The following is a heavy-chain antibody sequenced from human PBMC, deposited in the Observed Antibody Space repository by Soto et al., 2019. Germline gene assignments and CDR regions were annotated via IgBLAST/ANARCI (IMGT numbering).Heavy chain of an antibody. J-gene: IGHJ3*01. CDR3: ATDLGYSSSR. CDR1: GYTLTELS. V-gene: IGHV1-24*01. Sequence: ASVKVACKVSGYTLTELSMHWVLRAPGKGLEWMGGFDPEDGETIYAQKFQGRVTMTEDTSTDTAYMELSSLRSEDTAVYYCATDLGYSSSRWGQGTMVTVS. D-gene: IGHD6-13*01. CDR2: FDPEDGET.